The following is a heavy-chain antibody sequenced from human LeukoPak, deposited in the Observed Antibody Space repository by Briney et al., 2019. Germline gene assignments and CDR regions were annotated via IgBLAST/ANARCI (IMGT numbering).Heavy chain of an antibody. CDR2: INTNTGNP. D-gene: IGHD5-12*01. CDR1: GYTFTSYA. J-gene: IGHJ6*03. V-gene: IGHV7-4-1*02. CDR3: ARVRMESGYDRIDYYYYMDV. Sequence: ASVKVSCKASGYTFTSYAMNWVRQAPGQGLEWMGWINTNTGNPTYAQGFTGRFVFSLDTSVSTAYLQISSLKAEDTAVYYCARVRMESGYDRIDYYYYMDVWGKGTTVTVSS.